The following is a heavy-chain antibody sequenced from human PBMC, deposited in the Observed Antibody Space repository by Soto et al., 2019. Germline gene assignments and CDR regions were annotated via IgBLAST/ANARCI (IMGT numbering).Heavy chain of an antibody. CDR3: AKAQTGDLLHASIDY. V-gene: IGHV3-9*01. D-gene: IGHD7-27*01. CDR2: ISWNSGSI. Sequence: EVQLVESGGGLVQPGRSLRLSCAASGFTFDDYAMHWVRQAPGKGLEWVSGISWNSGSIGYADSVKGRFTISRDNAKNSLYLQMNSLRAEDTALYYCAKAQTGDLLHASIDYWGQGTLVTVSS. CDR1: GFTFDDYA. J-gene: IGHJ4*02.